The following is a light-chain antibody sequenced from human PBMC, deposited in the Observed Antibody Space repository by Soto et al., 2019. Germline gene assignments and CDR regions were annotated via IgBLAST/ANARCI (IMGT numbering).Light chain of an antibody. CDR3: QQYTYWPRT. V-gene: IGKV3-15*01. J-gene: IGKJ1*01. Sequence: EIVMTQSPATLSVSPGERATLSCRASQSVDANLAWYQQKPGQAPRLLIYGASTRAAGISPRFSGGGSGTEFTLTISSLQSEDFGVYYCQQYTYWPRTFGQGTKVGIK. CDR1: QSVDAN. CDR2: GAS.